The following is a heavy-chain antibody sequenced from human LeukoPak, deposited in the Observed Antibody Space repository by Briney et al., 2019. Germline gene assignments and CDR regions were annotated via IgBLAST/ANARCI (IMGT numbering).Heavy chain of an antibody. CDR3: ARTIAVAGNLDY. CDR1: GYTFTNYY. J-gene: IGHJ4*02. V-gene: IGHV1-46*04. Sequence: ASVTVSCKASGYTFTNYYMHWVRQAPGQGLAWMDIINPNGGGRSYAQKLQGRVTMTRDTSTSTVHTALSSLRSEDSAVYYCARTIAVAGNLDYWGQGTLVTVPS. CDR2: INPNGGGR. D-gene: IGHD6-19*01.